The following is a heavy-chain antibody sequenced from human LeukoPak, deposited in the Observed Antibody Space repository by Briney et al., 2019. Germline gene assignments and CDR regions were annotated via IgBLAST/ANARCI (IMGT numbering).Heavy chain of an antibody. CDR2: IYYSGST. D-gene: IGHD6-13*01. CDR1: GGSISSGGYS. V-gene: IGHV4-61*08. Sequence: SETLSLTCAVSGGSISSGGYSWSWIRQPPGKGLEWIGYIYYSGSTNYNPSLKSRVTISVDTSKNQFSLKLSSVTAADTAVYYCGTSIAAAEYYFDYWGQGTLVTVSS. J-gene: IGHJ4*02. CDR3: GTSIAAAEYYFDY.